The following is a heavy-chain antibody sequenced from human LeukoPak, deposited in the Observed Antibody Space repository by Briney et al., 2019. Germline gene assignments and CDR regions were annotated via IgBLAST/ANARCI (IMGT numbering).Heavy chain of an antibody. CDR2: TYYRSN. CDR3: ARGRNNAFDI. D-gene: IGHD1/OR15-1a*01. Sequence: SQTLSLTCAISGDSVSSSRDAWNWIRQSPSRGLEWLGRTYYRSNDYAVSVKTRMIINVDTSKNQVSLQLSSVTPEDTAVYYCARGRNNAFDIWGQGTMVTVS. CDR1: GDSVSSSRDA. J-gene: IGHJ3*02. V-gene: IGHV6-1*01.